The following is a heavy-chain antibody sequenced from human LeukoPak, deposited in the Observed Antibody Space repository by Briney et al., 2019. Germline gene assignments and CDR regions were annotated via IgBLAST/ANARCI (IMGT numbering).Heavy chain of an antibody. Sequence: SETLSLTCTVSGGSISSYYWSWIRQPPGKGLEWIGYIYYSGSTNYNPSLKSRVTISVDTSKNQFSLKLSSVTAADTAVYYCARSKDILTGYCFDYWGQGILVTVSS. CDR2: IYYSGST. J-gene: IGHJ4*02. D-gene: IGHD3-9*01. V-gene: IGHV4-59*01. CDR3: ARSKDILTGYCFDY. CDR1: GGSISSYY.